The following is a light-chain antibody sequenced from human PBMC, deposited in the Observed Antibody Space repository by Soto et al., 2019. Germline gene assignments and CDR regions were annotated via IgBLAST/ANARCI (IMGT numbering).Light chain of an antibody. CDR3: GTWDTSLSAVV. V-gene: IGLV1-51*01. CDR2: DNN. J-gene: IGLJ2*01. Sequence: QSVLTQPPSVSAAPGQKVTISCSGGSSNIWNNYVSWYQHLPGTAPKLLIYDNNERPSGIPDRFSGSKSGTSATLGITGLQTGDEADYYCGTWDTSLSAVVFGGGTKVTVL. CDR1: SSNIWNNY.